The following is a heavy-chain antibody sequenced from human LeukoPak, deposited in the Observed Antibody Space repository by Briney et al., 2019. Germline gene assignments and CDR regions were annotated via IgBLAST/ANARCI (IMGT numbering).Heavy chain of an antibody. CDR1: GFIFDDHA. Sequence: GRAVRLSCAASGFIFDDHAMHWVRQAPGKGLEGVAGISWNSGNTVYADSVKGRFTISRDNAKNSLYLQMNSLRAEDMALYYCARGYSYGYTYFDYWGQGTLVTVSS. CDR3: ARGYSYGYTYFDY. D-gene: IGHD5-18*01. J-gene: IGHJ4*02. CDR2: ISWNSGNT. V-gene: IGHV3-9*03.